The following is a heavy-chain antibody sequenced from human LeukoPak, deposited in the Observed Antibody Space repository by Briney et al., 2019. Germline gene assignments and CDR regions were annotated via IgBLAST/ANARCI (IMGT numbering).Heavy chain of an antibody. D-gene: IGHD4-17*01. CDR1: GGSISSSGYY. V-gene: IGHV4-39*07. Sequence: SETLSLTCTVSGGSISSSGYYWGWIRQSPGEGLQWIGNIYYSGITYYNPSLKSRVTMSVDTSKNQFSLKLSSVTAADTAVYYCARLSTVTTSFDYWGQGTLVTVSS. CDR3: ARLSTVTTSFDY. J-gene: IGHJ4*02. CDR2: IYYSGIT.